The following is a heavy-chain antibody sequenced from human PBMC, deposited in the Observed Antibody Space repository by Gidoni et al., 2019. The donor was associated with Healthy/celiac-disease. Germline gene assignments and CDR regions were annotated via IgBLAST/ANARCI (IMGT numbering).Heavy chain of an antibody. D-gene: IGHD4-4*01. CDR2: IRSKAYGGTK. J-gene: IGHJ4*02. CDR3: TRDGDDDSNLLVDY. Sequence: EVQLVESGGGLVKPGRSLRLSCTASGFTFGDYAMSWFRQGPGKGLEWVGFIRSKAYGGTKEYAASVKGRFTISRDDAKSIAYLQMNSMKTEDTAVDYCTRDGDDDSNLLVDYWGQGTLVTVSS. CDR1: GFTFGDYA. V-gene: IGHV3-49*05.